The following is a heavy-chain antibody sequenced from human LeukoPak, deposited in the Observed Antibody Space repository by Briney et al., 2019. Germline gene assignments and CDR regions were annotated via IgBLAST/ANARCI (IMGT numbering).Heavy chain of an antibody. Sequence: PSETLSLTCTVSGGSISSSSYYWGWIRQPPGKGLEWIGSIYYSGSTYYNPSLKSRVTISVDTSKNQFSLKLSSVTAADTAVYYCARQALYDFWSGYYPYYFDYWGQGTLVTVSS. CDR1: GGSISSSSYY. V-gene: IGHV4-39*01. CDR3: ARQALYDFWSGYYPYYFDY. D-gene: IGHD3-3*01. J-gene: IGHJ4*02. CDR2: IYYSGST.